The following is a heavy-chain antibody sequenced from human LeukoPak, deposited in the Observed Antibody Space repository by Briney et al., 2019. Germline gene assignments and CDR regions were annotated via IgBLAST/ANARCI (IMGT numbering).Heavy chain of an antibody. V-gene: IGHV4-30-2*01. CDR3: ARTLDSRFDI. Sequence: SQTLSLTCAVSGGSISSGGYSWSWIRQPPGKGLEWIGYIYHSGSSYYNPSLKSRVTISVDRSKNQFSLRLTSVTAADTAVYYCARTLDSRFDIWGQGTMVTVSS. J-gene: IGHJ3*02. CDR2: IYHSGSS. D-gene: IGHD3-22*01. CDR1: GGSISSGGYS.